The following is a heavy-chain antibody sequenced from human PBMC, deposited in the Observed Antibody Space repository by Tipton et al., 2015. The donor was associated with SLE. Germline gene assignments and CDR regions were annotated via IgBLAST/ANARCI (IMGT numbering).Heavy chain of an antibody. CDR1: GGSISSHY. J-gene: IGHJ3*02. V-gene: IGHV4-59*11. CDR3: ARAQYYYDSSGPGPFDI. Sequence: LRLSCTVSGGSISSHYWSWIRQPPGKGLEWIGYIYYSGSTNYNPSLKSRVTISVDTSKNQFSLKLSSVTAADTAVYYCARAQYYYDSSGPGPFDIWGQGTMVTVSS. D-gene: IGHD3-22*01. CDR2: IYYSGST.